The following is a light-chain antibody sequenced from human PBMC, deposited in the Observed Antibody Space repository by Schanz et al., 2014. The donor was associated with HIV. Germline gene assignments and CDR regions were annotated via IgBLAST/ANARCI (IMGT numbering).Light chain of an antibody. CDR3: GSYTSSNTPWM. CDR2: DVS. Sequence: QSALTQPASVSGSPGQSITISCTGTSSDVGGYNYVSWYQQHPGQAPKLMIYDVSHRPSGVSNRFSGSKSGNTASLTISGLQAEDEADYYCGSYTSSNTPWMFGGGTKLTVL. CDR1: SSDVGGYNY. J-gene: IGLJ3*02. V-gene: IGLV2-14*01.